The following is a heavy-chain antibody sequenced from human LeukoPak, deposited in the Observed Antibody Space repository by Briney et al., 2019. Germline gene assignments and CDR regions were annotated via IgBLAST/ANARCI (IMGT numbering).Heavy chain of an antibody. CDR2: IYYSGST. J-gene: IGHJ3*02. D-gene: IGHD6-19*01. CDR3: ATDEQWRVRAFDI. Sequence: PSETLFLTCTVSGGSISSSSYYWGWIRQPPGKGLEWIGSIYYSGSTYYNPSLKSRVTISVDTSKNQFSLKLSSVTAADTAVYYCATDEQWRVRAFDIWGQGTMVTVSS. CDR1: GGSISSSSYY. V-gene: IGHV4-39*07.